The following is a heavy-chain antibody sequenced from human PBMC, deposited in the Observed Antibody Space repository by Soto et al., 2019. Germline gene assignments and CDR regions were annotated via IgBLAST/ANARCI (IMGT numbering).Heavy chain of an antibody. J-gene: IGHJ4*01. CDR1: GGTFSSYA. V-gene: IGHV1-69*01. D-gene: IGHD2-21*02. CDR2: IIPIFGTA. Sequence: QVQLVQSGAEVKKPGSSVKVSCKASGGTFSSYAISWVRQAPGQGLEWMGGIIPIFGTANYAQKFQGRVTITADESMSTAYMEVSSLISEDTAVYYCARGSKVVTLYYFRYWVQGTLVTVSS. CDR3: ARGSKVVTLYYFRY.